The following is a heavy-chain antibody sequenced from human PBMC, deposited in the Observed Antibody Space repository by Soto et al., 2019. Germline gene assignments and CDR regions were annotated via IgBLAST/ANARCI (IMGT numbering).Heavy chain of an antibody. D-gene: IGHD2-21*02. CDR1: GDTFTEYY. Sequence: QVQLMQSGAEVKKPGASVKVSCKASGDTFTEYYIHWVRQAPGQGLEWMGTVNPSGGHTTYAQHFLGRVTMTRDTSTSTLYMELNSLTSEDTAVYYCARGGHVVVVTAALDYWGQGTLGTVSS. CDR3: ARGGHVVVVTAALDY. V-gene: IGHV1-46*01. CDR2: VNPSGGHT. J-gene: IGHJ4*02.